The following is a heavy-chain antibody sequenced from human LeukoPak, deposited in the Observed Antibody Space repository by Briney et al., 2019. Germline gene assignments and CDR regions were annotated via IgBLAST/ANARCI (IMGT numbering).Heavy chain of an antibody. Sequence: PSETLSLTCAVYGGSFSGYYWSWIRQPPGKGLEWIGEINHSGSTNYNPSLKSRVTISVDTSKNQFSLKLSSVTAADTAVYYCARHSGYCSSTSCYNWFDPWGQGTLVIVSS. V-gene: IGHV4-34*01. CDR3: ARHSGYCSSTSCYNWFDP. CDR2: INHSGST. D-gene: IGHD2-2*03. CDR1: GGSFSGYY. J-gene: IGHJ5*02.